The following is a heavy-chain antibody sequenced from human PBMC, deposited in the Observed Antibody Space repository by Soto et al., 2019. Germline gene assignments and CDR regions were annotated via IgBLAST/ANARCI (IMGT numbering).Heavy chain of an antibody. V-gene: IGHV1-69*06. J-gene: IGHJ6*02. D-gene: IGHD3-10*01. CDR2: IIPFYDKP. Sequence: QVELVQSGIEVKNPGSSVNVSCKASGDTFSNYAINWVRQAPGQGLEWMGGIIPFYDKPNYAENFLGRVTISADKFTATAYLEVSSLRSEDTAVYFCARGYRELFFYAMDVCGRGTPVIVSS. CDR1: GDTFSNYA. CDR3: ARGYRELFFYAMDV.